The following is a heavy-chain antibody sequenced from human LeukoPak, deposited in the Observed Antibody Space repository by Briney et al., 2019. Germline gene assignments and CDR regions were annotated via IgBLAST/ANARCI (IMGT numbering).Heavy chain of an antibody. J-gene: IGHJ4*02. CDR1: GGSISSSSYY. CDR3: ARRGDYVGGGSDY. V-gene: IGHV4-39*01. Sequence: SETLPLTCTVSGGSISSSSYYWGWIRQPPGKGLEWIGSIYYSGSTYYNPSLKSRVTISVDTSKNQFSLKLSSVTAADTAVYYCARRGDYVGGGSDYWGQGTLVTVSS. CDR2: IYYSGST. D-gene: IGHD4-17*01.